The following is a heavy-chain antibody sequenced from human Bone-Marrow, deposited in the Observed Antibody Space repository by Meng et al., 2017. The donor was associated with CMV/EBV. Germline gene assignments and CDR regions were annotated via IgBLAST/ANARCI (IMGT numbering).Heavy chain of an antibody. D-gene: IGHD3-3*01. V-gene: IGHV3-21*01. CDR2: ISSSSSYI. Sequence: GESLKISCAASGFTFSSYSMNWVRQAPGKGLEWVSSISSSSSYIYYADSVKGRFTISRDNSKNTLYLQMNSLRAEDTAVYYCARGFITIFGVVNYWGQGTLVTVSS. CDR1: GFTFSSYS. CDR3: ARGFITIFGVVNY. J-gene: IGHJ4*02.